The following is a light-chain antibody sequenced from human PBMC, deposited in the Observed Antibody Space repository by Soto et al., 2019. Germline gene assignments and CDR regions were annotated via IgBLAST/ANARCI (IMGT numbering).Light chain of an antibody. J-gene: IGKJ1*01. CDR3: QQRSNWLWT. CDR2: DAS. CDR1: QSVSSY. Sequence: LTQSPATLSLSPGERATLSCRASQSVSSYLAWYQQKPGQAPRLLIYDASTRATGIPARFSGSGSGTDFTLTISSLQPEDFAVYYCQQRSNWLWTFGQGTKVDIK. V-gene: IGKV3-11*01.